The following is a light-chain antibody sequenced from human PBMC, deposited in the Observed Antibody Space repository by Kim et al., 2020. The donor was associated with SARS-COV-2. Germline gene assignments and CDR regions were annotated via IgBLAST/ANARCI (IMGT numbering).Light chain of an antibody. J-gene: IGLJ2*01. CDR1: TSNIGKNF. V-gene: IGLV1-51*01. CDR2: DND. Sequence: GQRVTISCSGSTSNIGKNFVAWYQQLPGTAPKLLIYDNDPRPSGIPDRFSGSKSGTSATLGITGLQTGDEGDYSCGTWDSSLRTTVFGGGTQLTVL. CDR3: GTWDSSLRTTV.